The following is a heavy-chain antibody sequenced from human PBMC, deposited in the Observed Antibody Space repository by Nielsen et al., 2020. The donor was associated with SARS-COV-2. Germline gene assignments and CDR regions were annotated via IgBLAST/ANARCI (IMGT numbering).Heavy chain of an antibody. J-gene: IGHJ3*02. CDR3: ARRGYGSGSDREAFDI. V-gene: IGHV3-48*03. CDR2: LSRPSSTI. CDR1: GFPSGTYE. D-gene: IGHD3-10*01. Sequence: GGSLRLSFAASGFPSGTYEMTWVRQAPGQGLEWISSLSRPSSTIYYADSVKGRFTISRDNAKNSLFLQMDSLRAEDTAVYYCARRGYGSGSDREAFDIWGRGTMVTISS.